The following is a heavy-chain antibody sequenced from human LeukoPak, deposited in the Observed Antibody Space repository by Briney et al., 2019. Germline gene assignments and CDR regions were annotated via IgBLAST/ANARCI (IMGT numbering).Heavy chain of an antibody. CDR3: ARVYSSAFDH. CDR1: GYTFTSYD. J-gene: IGHJ4*02. D-gene: IGHD3-10*01. V-gene: IGHV1-18*01. CDR2: ISAFNGNT. Sequence: ASVKVSCEASGYTFTSYDIVWVRQAPGQGLEWMGWISAFNGNTNNAQKVQGRVTMTTDTSTSTAYMELRSLTSDDTAMYYCARVYSSAFDHWGQGTLVTVTS.